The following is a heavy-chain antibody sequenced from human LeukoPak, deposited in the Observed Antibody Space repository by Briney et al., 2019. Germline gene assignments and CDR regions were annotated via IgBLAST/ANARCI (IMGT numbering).Heavy chain of an antibody. V-gene: IGHV4-4*07. D-gene: IGHD2-2*01. J-gene: IGHJ4*02. CDR2: IYTSGST. CDR3: ARRHVEYTSWSDPYYFDY. Sequence: SETLSLTCTVSGGSISNYDWSWIRQPAGKGLEWIGRIYTSGSTNYNPSLKSRVTMSEDTSKNQFSLKLSSVTAEDTAVYYCARRHVEYTSWSDPYYFDYWGQGTLVTVSS. CDR1: GGSISNYD.